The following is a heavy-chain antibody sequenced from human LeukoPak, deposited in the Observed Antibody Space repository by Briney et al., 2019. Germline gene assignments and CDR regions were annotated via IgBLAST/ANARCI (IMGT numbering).Heavy chain of an antibody. D-gene: IGHD3-22*01. V-gene: IGHV3-30*18. CDR1: GFTFSDYY. Sequence: PGGSLRLSCAASGFTFSDYYMSWIRQAPGKGLEWVAVISYDGSNKYYADSVKGRFTISRDNSKNTLYLQMNSLRAEDTAVYYCAKDLRRITMIVVANWGQGTLVTVSS. CDR2: ISYDGSNK. J-gene: IGHJ4*02. CDR3: AKDLRRITMIVVAN.